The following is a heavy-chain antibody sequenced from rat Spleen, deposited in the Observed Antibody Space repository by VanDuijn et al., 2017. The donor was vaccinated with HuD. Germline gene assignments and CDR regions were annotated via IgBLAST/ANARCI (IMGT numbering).Heavy chain of an antibody. Sequence: EVQLVESGGGLVQPGRSLKLSCAASGFTFSNYGMAWVRQAPTEGLEWVATITHDGSSTYYRDSVKGRFTISRDNAKSTLYLQMDSLRSEDTATYYCARHGNFDYWGQGVMVTVSS. CDR3: ARHGNFDY. CDR1: GFTFSNYG. V-gene: IGHV5-29*01. J-gene: IGHJ2*01. CDR2: ITHDGSST.